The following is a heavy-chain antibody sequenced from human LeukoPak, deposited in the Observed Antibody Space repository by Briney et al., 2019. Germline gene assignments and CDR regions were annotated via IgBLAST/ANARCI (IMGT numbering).Heavy chain of an antibody. J-gene: IGHJ4*02. CDR3: ASKIAAAGFFDY. Sequence: SETLSLTCTVSGGSISSYYWSWIRQPPGKGLEWIGYIYYSGSTNYNPSLKSRVTISVDTSKNQFSLKLSSVTAADTAVYYCASKIAAAGFFDYWGQGTLVTVSS. V-gene: IGHV4-59*08. CDR2: IYYSGST. CDR1: GGSISSYY. D-gene: IGHD6-13*01.